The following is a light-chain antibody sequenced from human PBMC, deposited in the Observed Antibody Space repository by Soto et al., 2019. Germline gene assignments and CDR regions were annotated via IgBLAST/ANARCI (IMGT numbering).Light chain of an antibody. CDR2: GAS. CDR3: QQYGSSPTWT. CDR1: QSVSSN. Sequence: EIVMTQSPATLSVSPGERATLSCRASQSVSSNLAWYQQKPGQAPRLLIYGASTRATGIPARFSGSGSGTDFTLTISRLEPEDSAVYYCQQYGSSPTWTFGQGTKV. V-gene: IGKV3-15*01. J-gene: IGKJ1*01.